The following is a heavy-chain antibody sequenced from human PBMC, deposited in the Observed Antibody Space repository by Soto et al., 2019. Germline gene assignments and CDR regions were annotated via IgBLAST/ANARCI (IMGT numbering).Heavy chain of an antibody. CDR1: GGSISSSNW. CDR3: ARVRYYDFWSGSTYYYYRMDV. D-gene: IGHD3-3*01. CDR2: IYHSGST. Sequence: SETLSLTCAVSGGSISSSNWWSWVRQPPGKGLEWIGEIYHSGSTNYNPSLKSRVTISVDKSKNQFSLKLSSVTAADTAVYYCARVRYYDFWSGSTYYYYRMDVWGQGTTVTVSS. V-gene: IGHV4-4*02. J-gene: IGHJ6*02.